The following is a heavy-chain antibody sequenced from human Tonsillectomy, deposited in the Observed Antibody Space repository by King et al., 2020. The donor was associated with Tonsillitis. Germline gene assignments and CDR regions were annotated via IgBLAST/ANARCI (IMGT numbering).Heavy chain of an antibody. CDR2: IYYSGTT. V-gene: IGHV4-59*08. D-gene: IGHD3-10*02. CDR1: GDCIRGCY. CDR3: ARPTMYTTGWGAFDV. Sequence: LQLQESGPGLVKPSETLYLTCTVSGDCIRGCYWSWIRQPAGKGLEWIGYIYYSGTTNSNPTLKTRVTMSVDTSKNQFSLKLTSVAAADTAMYYCARPTMYTTGWGAFDVWGQGTMVTVSS. J-gene: IGHJ3*01.